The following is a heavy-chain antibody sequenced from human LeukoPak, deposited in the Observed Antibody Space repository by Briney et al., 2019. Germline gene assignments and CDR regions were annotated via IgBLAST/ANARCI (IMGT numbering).Heavy chain of an antibody. V-gene: IGHV4-30-4*01. CDR3: AREVSTPGMGQAYYFDY. J-gene: IGHJ4*02. CDR1: GGSISSGDYY. Sequence: SETLSLTCTVSGGSISSGDYYWSWIRQPPGKGLEWIGYIYYSGSTYYNPSLKSRVTISVDTSKNQFSLKLSSVTAADTAVYYCAREVSTPGMGQAYYFDYWGQGTLVTVSS. CDR2: IYYSGST. D-gene: IGHD1-26*01.